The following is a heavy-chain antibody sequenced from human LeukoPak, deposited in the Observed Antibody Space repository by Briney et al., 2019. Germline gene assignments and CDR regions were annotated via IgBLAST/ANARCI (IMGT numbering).Heavy chain of an antibody. J-gene: IGHJ4*02. Sequence: GRSPRLSCAASGFTFSTYAMHWVRQAPGKGLEWVAVIPYIGSNTYYADSVKGRFTISRDNSKNTLYLQMNSLRAEDTAVYYCVGVTDDYGSNVLDYWGQGTLVTVSS. V-gene: IGHV3-30*01. CDR1: GFTFSTYA. CDR2: IPYIGSNT. CDR3: VGVTDDYGSNVLDY. D-gene: IGHD4-23*01.